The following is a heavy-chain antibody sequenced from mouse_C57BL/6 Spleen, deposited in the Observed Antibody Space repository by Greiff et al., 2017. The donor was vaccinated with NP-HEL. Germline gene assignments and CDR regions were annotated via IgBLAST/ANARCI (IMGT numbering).Heavy chain of an antibody. D-gene: IGHD4-1*01. CDR3: ARAPSNWDYFDY. V-gene: IGHV2-2*01. CDR1: GFSLTSYG. CDR2: IWSGGST. Sequence: VQVVESGPGLVQPSQSLSITCTVSGFSLTSYGVHWVRQSPGKGLEWLGVIWSGGSTDYNAAFISRLSISKDNSKSQVFFKMNSLQADDTAIYYCARAPSNWDYFDYWGQGTTLTVSS. J-gene: IGHJ2*01.